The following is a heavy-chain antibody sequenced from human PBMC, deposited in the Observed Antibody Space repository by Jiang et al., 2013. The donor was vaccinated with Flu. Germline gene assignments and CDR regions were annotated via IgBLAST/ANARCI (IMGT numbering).Heavy chain of an antibody. CDR1: GGSISSYY. Sequence: GLVKPSETLSLTCTVSGGSISSYYWSWIRQPPGKGLEWIGYIYYSGSTNYNPSLKSRVTISVDTSKNQFSLKLSSVTAADTAVYYCAREGSSYLGFDYWGQGTLVTVSS. CDR3: AREGSSYLGFDY. CDR2: IYYSGST. D-gene: IGHD6-13*01. J-gene: IGHJ4*02. V-gene: IGHV4-59*01.